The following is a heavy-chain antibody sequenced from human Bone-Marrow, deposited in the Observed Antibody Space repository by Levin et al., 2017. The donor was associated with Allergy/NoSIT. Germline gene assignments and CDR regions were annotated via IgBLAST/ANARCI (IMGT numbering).Heavy chain of an antibody. Sequence: SETLSLTCSISYGSIGSFYWSWIRQPPGKGLECIASISYSGNTIYNPSLTHRVTMSVDTSKNQFSLTLTSVTAADTAVYYCARRRVRAHYFDFWGQGILVTVSS. CDR2: ISYSGNT. V-gene: IGHV4-59*01. CDR1: YGSIGSFY. J-gene: IGHJ4*02. D-gene: IGHD5-24*01. CDR3: ARRRVRAHYFDF.